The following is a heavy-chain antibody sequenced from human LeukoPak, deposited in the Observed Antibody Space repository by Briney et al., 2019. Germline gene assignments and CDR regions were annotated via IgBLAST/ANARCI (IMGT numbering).Heavy chain of an antibody. D-gene: IGHD6-19*01. V-gene: IGHV4-59*01. J-gene: IGHJ3*02. CDR1: GGSISSYY. Sequence: SETLSLTCTVSGGSISSYYWSWIRQPPGKGLEWIGYIYYSGSTNYNPSLKSRVTISVDTSKIQFSLKLSSVTAADTAVYYCARDGGIAVAWGAFDIWGQGTMVTVSS. CDR3: ARDGGIAVAWGAFDI. CDR2: IYYSGST.